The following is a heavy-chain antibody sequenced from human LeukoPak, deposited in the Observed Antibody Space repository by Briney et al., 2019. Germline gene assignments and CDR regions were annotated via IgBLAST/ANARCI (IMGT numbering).Heavy chain of an antibody. J-gene: IGHJ4*02. D-gene: IGHD5-18*01. Sequence: AASMKFSSKASGYSFTSYWIGWVRQLPRKGLEWMGIIYPGDSDTSYSPSFQGQVTISADKSISTDYLQWSTLKASDTAMYYCTRLWGGYGLSVGYFDYWGQGTLVTVSS. CDR3: TRLWGGYGLSVGYFDY. CDR1: GYSFTSYW. V-gene: IGHV5-51*01. CDR2: IYPGDSDT.